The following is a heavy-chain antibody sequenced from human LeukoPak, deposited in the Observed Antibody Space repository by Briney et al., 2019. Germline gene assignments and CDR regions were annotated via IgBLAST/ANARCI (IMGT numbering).Heavy chain of an antibody. CDR2: IYYSGGT. Sequence: SETLSLTXTVSGGSLSAYYWSWIRQPPGKGLQWIGYIYYSGGTNYNPSLKSRVTISVDTSKNQFSLKLNSVTAADTAVYYGASMVPAGYFDYWGQGTLVTVSS. D-gene: IGHD2-2*01. J-gene: IGHJ4*02. CDR3: ASMVPAGYFDY. CDR1: GGSLSAYY. V-gene: IGHV4-59*01.